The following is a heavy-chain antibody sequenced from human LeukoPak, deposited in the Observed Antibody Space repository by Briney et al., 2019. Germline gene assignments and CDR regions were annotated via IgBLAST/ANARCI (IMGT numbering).Heavy chain of an antibody. J-gene: IGHJ4*02. V-gene: IGHV3-21*01. CDR2: ISRNSTYI. Sequence: PGGSLRLSCAASGFTFSGYIMNWVRQAPGKGLEWVASISRNSTYIHYADSVKGRFTISRDNARDSLFLQMNSLRAEDTAIYYCARDEGYYFDSWGQGTQVTVSS. CDR1: GFTFSGYI. CDR3: ARDEGYYFDS.